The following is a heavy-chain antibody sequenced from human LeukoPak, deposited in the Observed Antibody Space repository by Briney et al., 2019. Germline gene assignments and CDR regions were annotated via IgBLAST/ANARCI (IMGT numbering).Heavy chain of an antibody. CDR1: GFTFSSYE. J-gene: IGHJ4*02. V-gene: IGHV3-48*03. D-gene: IGHD1-26*01. CDR2: ISSSGSTI. Sequence: PGGSLRLSCAASGFTFSSYEMNWVRQAPGKGLEWVSYISSSGSTIYYADSVKGRFTISRDNAKNSLYLQMNSLRAEDTAVYYCARDYGGSSNFDYWGQGTLVTVSS. CDR3: ARDYGGSSNFDY.